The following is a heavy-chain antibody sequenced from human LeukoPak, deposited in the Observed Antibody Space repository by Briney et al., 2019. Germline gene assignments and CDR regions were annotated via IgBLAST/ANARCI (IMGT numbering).Heavy chain of an antibody. CDR3: ARLGYCSSTSCYGAFNI. CDR1: GYSFTSYW. D-gene: IGHD2-2*01. Sequence: GESLKISCKGSGYSFTSYWIGWVRQMPGKGLEWMGIIYPGDSDTRYSPSFQGQVTISADKSISTAYLQWSSLKASDTAMYYWARLGYCSSTSCYGAFNIWGQGKMVTVSS. V-gene: IGHV5-51*01. CDR2: IYPGDSDT. J-gene: IGHJ3*02.